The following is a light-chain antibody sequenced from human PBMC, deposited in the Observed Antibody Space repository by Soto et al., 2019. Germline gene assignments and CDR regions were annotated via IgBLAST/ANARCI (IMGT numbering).Light chain of an antibody. CDR1: SSDIGAYDY. V-gene: IGLV2-14*01. Sequence: QSALTQPRSVSGSPGQSITISCTGPSSDIGAYDYVSWFQQHPGKARKLMISEVNNRPSGFSNRFSGSTSGNTAYLTISGLQVEDEAEYFCFSSTTTSTHVFGTGTKVTVL. J-gene: IGLJ1*01. CDR3: FSSTTTSTHV. CDR2: EVN.